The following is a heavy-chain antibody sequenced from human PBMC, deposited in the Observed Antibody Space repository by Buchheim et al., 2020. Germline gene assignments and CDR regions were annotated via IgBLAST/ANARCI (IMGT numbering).Heavy chain of an antibody. J-gene: IGHJ4*02. CDR1: GFTFSSYS. V-gene: IGHV3-48*01. D-gene: IGHD5-12*01. CDR3: ARGDSGYALSFDY. CDR2: ISSDSRTI. Sequence: EVQLVESGGGLVQPGGSLRLSCAASGFTFSSYSMNWVRQAPGKGLEWVSYISSDSRTIYYADSVRGRFTISGDNAKNSLYLQMNSLRAEDTAVYYCARGDSGYALSFDYWGQGTL.